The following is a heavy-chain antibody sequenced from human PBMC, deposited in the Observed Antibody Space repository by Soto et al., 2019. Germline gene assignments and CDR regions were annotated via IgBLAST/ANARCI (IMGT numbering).Heavy chain of an antibody. CDR1: GGTFSSYS. CDR3: ARVVIYCSGGSCYYNWFDP. V-gene: IGHV1-69*13. J-gene: IGHJ5*02. Sequence: SVKVSCKASGGTFSSYSISWVRQAPGQGLEWMGGIIPIFGTANYAQKFQGRVTITADESTSTAYMELSSLRSEDTAVYYCARVVIYCSGGSCYYNWFDPWGQGTLVTVSS. CDR2: IIPIFGTA. D-gene: IGHD2-15*01.